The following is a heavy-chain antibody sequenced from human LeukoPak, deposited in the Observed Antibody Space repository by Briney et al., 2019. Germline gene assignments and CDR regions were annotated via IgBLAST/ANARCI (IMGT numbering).Heavy chain of an antibody. D-gene: IGHD6-13*01. Sequence: SETLSLTCTVSGGSISRGSYYWTWIRQPVGKGLEWIGRIHTSGNTNHNPSLESRVTTSLDTSKNQFSLKLGSVTAADTAVYYCAREKGYSSSWSGFNWFDPWGQGTLVTVSS. V-gene: IGHV4-61*02. CDR2: IHTSGNT. J-gene: IGHJ5*02. CDR1: GGSISRGSYY. CDR3: AREKGYSSSWSGFNWFDP.